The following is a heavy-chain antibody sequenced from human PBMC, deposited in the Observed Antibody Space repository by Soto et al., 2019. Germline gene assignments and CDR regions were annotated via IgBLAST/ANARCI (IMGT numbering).Heavy chain of an antibody. Sequence: PSETLSLTCTVSGGSISSGGYYWSWIRQHPGKGLEWIGYIYYSGSTYYNPSLKSRVTISVDTSKNQFSLKLSSVTAADTAVYYCAREGRDSYDSSGYYLLYWGQGTLVTVSS. CDR3: AREGRDSYDSSGYYLLY. CDR2: IYYSGST. CDR1: GGSISSGGYY. J-gene: IGHJ4*02. D-gene: IGHD3-22*01. V-gene: IGHV4-31*03.